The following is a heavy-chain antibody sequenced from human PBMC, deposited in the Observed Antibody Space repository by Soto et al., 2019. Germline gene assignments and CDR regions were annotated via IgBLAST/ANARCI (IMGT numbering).Heavy chain of an antibody. CDR3: AREYYCSSTSCYNWFDP. D-gene: IGHD2-2*01. J-gene: IGHJ5*02. V-gene: IGHV1-8*01. CDR2: MNPNSGNT. CDR1: GYTFTSYD. Sequence: QVQLVQSGAEVKKPGASVKVSCKASGYTFTSYDINWVRQATGQGLEWMGWMNPNSGNTGYAQKFQGRVTMTRNTSISTAYMELCSLRSEDTAVYYCAREYYCSSTSCYNWFDPWGQGTLVTVSS.